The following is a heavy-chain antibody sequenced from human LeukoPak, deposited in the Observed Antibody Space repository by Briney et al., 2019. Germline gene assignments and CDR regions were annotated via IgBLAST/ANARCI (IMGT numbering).Heavy chain of an antibody. D-gene: IGHD5-24*01. Sequence: GASVKVSCKASGYTFTGYYIHWVRQAPGQGLEWMGWINPHSGGTNSAQRFQGRVTMTRDTSISTAYMELSSLTSDDTAVYYCARDDLVIHWMALWGLGTLVTVSS. CDR3: ARDDLVIHWMAL. V-gene: IGHV1-2*02. J-gene: IGHJ1*01. CDR2: INPHSGGT. CDR1: GYTFTGYY.